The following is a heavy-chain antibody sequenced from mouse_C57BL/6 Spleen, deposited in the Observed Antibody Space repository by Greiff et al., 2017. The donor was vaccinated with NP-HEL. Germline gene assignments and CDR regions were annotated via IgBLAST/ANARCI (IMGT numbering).Heavy chain of an antibody. D-gene: IGHD1-1*01. CDR3: AKKEGGSSYAMDY. CDR2: ISSGSSTI. J-gene: IGHJ4*01. Sequence: EVKVVESGGGLVKPGGSLKLSCAASGFTFSDYGMHWVRQAPEKGLEWVAYISSGSSTIYYADTVKGRFTISRDNAKNTLFLQMTSLRSEDTAIYYCAKKEGGSSYAMDYWGQGTSVTVSS. CDR1: GFTFSDYG. V-gene: IGHV5-17*01.